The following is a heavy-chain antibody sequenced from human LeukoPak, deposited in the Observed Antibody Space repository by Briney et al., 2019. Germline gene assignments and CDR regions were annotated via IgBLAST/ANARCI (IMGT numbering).Heavy chain of an antibody. CDR3: AGSIGLNDAFDI. V-gene: IGHV3-11*06. D-gene: IGHD6-6*01. Sequence: GGSLRLSCAASGFTFSDYYMSWIRQAPGKGLEWVSYISSSSSYTNYADSVKGRFTISRDNAKNSLYLQMNSLRAEDTAVCYCAGSIGLNDAFDIWGQGTMVTVSS. CDR1: GFTFSDYY. CDR2: ISSSSSYT. J-gene: IGHJ3*02.